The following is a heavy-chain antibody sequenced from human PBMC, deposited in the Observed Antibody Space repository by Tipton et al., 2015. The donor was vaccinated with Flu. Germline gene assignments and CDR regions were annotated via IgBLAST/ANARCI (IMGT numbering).Heavy chain of an antibody. D-gene: IGHD2/OR15-2a*01. CDR3: ARDKNEFYAFEN. J-gene: IGHJ4*02. Sequence: QLVQSGGGLVRPGGSLRLTCAASGFSLGGNYMSWVRQAPGKGLEWVSRILGNGDIHYADSVKGRFTMSRDISRNTVYLQMNSLRAEDTAVYYCARDKNEFYAFENWAQGTLVTVSS. CDR1: GFSLGGNY. V-gene: IGHV3-66*01. CDR2: ILGNGDI.